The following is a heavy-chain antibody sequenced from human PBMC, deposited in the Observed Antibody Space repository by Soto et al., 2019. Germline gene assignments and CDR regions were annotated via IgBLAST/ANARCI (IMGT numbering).Heavy chain of an antibody. V-gene: IGHV3-53*01. J-gene: IGHJ6*02. D-gene: IGHD1-26*01. CDR2: IYSGGST. Sequence: GGSLRLSCAASGFTVSSNYMGWVRQAPWKGLEWVSVIYSGGSTYYADSVKGRFTISRDNSKNTLYLQMNSLRAEDTAVYYCARIAVGATMLYYYYGMDVWGQGTTVTVSS. CDR1: GFTVSSNY. CDR3: ARIAVGATMLYYYYGMDV.